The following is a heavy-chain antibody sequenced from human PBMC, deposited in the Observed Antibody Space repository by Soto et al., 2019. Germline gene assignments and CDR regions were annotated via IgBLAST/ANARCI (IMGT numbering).Heavy chain of an antibody. V-gene: IGHV1-8*01. Sequence: AALKVSCKASGYTFTIYDINWVRQATGQGLEWMGWMNPNSGNTGYAQKFQGRVTMTRNTSISTAYMELSSLRSEDTAVYYGARGPQLLFLWGQGTLVTVSS. CDR1: GYTFTIYD. CDR2: MNPNSGNT. J-gene: IGHJ4*02. D-gene: IGHD2-2*01. CDR3: ARGPQLLFL.